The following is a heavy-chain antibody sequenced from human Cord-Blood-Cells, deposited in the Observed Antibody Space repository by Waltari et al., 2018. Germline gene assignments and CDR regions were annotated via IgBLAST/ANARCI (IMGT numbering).Heavy chain of an antibody. CDR2: ISYDGSNK. V-gene: IGHV3-30*18. J-gene: IGHJ4*02. Sequence: QVQLVESGGGVVQPGRSLRLSCAASGLTFSSYGMPWVRQAPGKGLELVAVISYDGSNKYYADSVKGPFTITRDNSKNTLYLQMNSLRAEDTAVYYCAKDRGTAMVTFDYWGQGTLVTVSA. CDR1: GLTFSSYG. D-gene: IGHD5-18*01. CDR3: AKDRGTAMVTFDY.